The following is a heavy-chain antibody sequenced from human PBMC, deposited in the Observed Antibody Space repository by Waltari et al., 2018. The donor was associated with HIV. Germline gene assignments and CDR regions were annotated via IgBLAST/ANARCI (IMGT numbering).Heavy chain of an antibody. Sequence: QVQLVQSGAEVKKPGASVKVSCKASGYTFTSYDINWVRQATGQGLEWRGWMNPNRGNTSYGQKFQGRVTMTRNTARSTAYMELSSLRSEDTAVYYCAREDVRDGYYRDYWGQGTLVTVSS. CDR1: GYTFTSYD. J-gene: IGHJ4*02. CDR2: MNPNRGNT. V-gene: IGHV1-8*01. CDR3: AREDVRDGYYRDY. D-gene: IGHD1-26*01.